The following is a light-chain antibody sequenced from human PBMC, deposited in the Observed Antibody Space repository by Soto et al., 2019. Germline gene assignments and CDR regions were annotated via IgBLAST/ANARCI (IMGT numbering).Light chain of an antibody. CDR2: KAS. CDR3: QQYNSYPIP. Sequence: DIQMTQSPSTLSASVGDRVTITCRASQSISSWLAWYQQKPGKAPKLLIYKASSLESGVPSRFSGSGSGTEFTLTISSLQPDDFATYYCQQYNSYPIPFGQGTRREIK. J-gene: IGKJ5*01. V-gene: IGKV1-5*03. CDR1: QSISSW.